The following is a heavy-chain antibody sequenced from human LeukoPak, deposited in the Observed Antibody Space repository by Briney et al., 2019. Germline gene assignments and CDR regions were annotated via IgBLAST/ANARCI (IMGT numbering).Heavy chain of an antibody. D-gene: IGHD1-26*01. J-gene: IGHJ5*02. CDR2: IYYSGST. V-gene: IGHV4-59*05. CDR1: GGSLHNHF. CDR3: ARHKRIVGATYWFDP. Sequence: SETLSLTCAVYGGSLHNHFWSWIRLSPGKGLEWIGSIYYSGSTYYNPSLKSRVTISVDTSKNQFSLKLSSVTAADTAVYYCARHKRIVGATYWFDPWGQGTLVTVSS.